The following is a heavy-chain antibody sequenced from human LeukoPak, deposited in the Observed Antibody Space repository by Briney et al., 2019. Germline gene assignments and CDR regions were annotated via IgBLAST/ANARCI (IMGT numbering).Heavy chain of an antibody. Sequence: PGGSLRLSCAGSGFIFNNYAMHWVRQPPGKGLEWVSGISWNSGSIDYADSVKGRFTISRDNAKNSLYLQMNSLRVEDTAFYYCPKDNRRHYTSGPTPASLPGGQGAWSPSPQ. CDR3: PKDNRRHYTSGPTPASLP. D-gene: IGHD6-19*01. J-gene: IGHJ5*02. CDR1: GFIFNNYA. V-gene: IGHV3-9*01. CDR2: ISWNSGSI.